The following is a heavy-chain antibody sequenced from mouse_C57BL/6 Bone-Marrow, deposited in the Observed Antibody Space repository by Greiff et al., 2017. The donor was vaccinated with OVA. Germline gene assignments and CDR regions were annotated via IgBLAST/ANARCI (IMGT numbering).Heavy chain of an antibody. V-gene: IGHV1-50*01. D-gene: IGHD2-4*01. Sequence: VQLQQPGAELVKPGASVKLSCKASGYTFTSYWMQWVKQRPGQGLEWIGEIDPSDSYTNYNQKFKGKATLTVDTSSSTAYMQLSSLTSEDSAVYYCARSYDYDDYAMDYWGQGTSVTVSS. J-gene: IGHJ4*01. CDR1: GYTFTSYW. CDR3: ARSYDYDDYAMDY. CDR2: IDPSDSYT.